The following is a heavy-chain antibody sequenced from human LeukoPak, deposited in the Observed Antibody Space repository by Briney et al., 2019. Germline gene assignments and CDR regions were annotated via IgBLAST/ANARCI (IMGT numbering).Heavy chain of an antibody. Sequence: ASVKVSCKASGYTFTGYYMHWVRQAPGQGLEWMGWINPNSGGTNYAQKFQGGVTMTRDTSISTAYMELSRLRSDDTAVYYCARAGLYSGSYYWFDPWGQGTLVTVSS. D-gene: IGHD1-26*01. V-gene: IGHV1-2*02. CDR2: INPNSGGT. CDR1: GYTFTGYY. CDR3: ARAGLYSGSYYWFDP. J-gene: IGHJ5*02.